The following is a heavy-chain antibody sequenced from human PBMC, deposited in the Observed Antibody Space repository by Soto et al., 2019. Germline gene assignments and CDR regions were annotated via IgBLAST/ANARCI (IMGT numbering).Heavy chain of an antibody. CDR2: IYPGDSNT. V-gene: IGHV5-51*01. CDR1: GYSFTSYW. J-gene: IGHJ6*02. Sequence: PGESLKISCKGSGYSFTSYWIGWVRQMPGKGLEWMGIIYPGDSNTRNSPSLQGQVTISVDKSISTAYLQWSSLKATDTAMYYCARHAYDFWSGHPNPRYYYGMDVWGQGTTVTVSS. D-gene: IGHD3-3*01. CDR3: ARHAYDFWSGHPNPRYYYGMDV.